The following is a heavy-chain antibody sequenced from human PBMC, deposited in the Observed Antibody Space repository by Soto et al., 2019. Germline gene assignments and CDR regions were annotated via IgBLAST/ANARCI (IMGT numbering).Heavy chain of an antibody. CDR2: ISSSGSTI. D-gene: IGHD3-16*02. Sequence: GGSLRLSCAASGFTFSSYEMNWVRQAPGKGLEWVSYISSSGSTIYYADSVKGRFTIPRDNAKNSLYLQMNSLRAEDTAVYYCARVALSPYYYGMDVWGQGTTVTVSS. CDR1: GFTFSSYE. J-gene: IGHJ6*02. CDR3: ARVALSPYYYGMDV. V-gene: IGHV3-48*03.